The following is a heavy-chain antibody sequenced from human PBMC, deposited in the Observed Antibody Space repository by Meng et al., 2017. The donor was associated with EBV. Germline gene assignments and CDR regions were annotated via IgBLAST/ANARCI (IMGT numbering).Heavy chain of an antibody. V-gene: IGHV1-69*01. CDR2: LIPMSDAP. J-gene: IGHJ4*02. Sequence: QVQVGQSGAEVKKPGSPGKVSCKTSGGTFRSDAISWVRQAPGQGLEWMGGLIPMSDAPHYAQKFQGRVTITADESTSTHYMDLSGLRSEDTAVYYCASESGRGFTPDYWGQGTLVTVSS. CDR1: GGTFRSDA. CDR3: ASESGRGFTPDY. D-gene: IGHD3-10*01.